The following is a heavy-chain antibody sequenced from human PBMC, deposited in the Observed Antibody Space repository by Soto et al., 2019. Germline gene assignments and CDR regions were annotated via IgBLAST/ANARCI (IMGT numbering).Heavy chain of an antibody. D-gene: IGHD3-3*01. J-gene: IGHJ3*02. CDR3: ASGFTSRDAFDI. CDR1: GGTLSSYA. V-gene: IGHV1-69*06. CDR2: IIPIFGTA. Sequence: ASVKVSCKASGGTLSSYAISWVRQAPGQGLEWMGGIIPIFGTANYAQKFQGRVTITADKSTSTAYMELSSLRSEDTAVYYCASGFTSRDAFDIWGQGTMVTVS.